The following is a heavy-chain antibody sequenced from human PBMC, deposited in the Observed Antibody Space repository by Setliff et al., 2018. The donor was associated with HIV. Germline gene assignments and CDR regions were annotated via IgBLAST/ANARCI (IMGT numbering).Heavy chain of an antibody. V-gene: IGHV1-3*01. CDR2: INAGNGNT. D-gene: IGHD1-7*01. J-gene: IGHJ4*02. CDR1: GGTLSTLNTHT. Sequence: ASVKVSCKASGGTLSTLNTHTMTWVRQAPGQGLEWMGWINAGNGNTKYSQKFQGRVTITRDTSASTAYMELSSLRSEDTAVYYCARAWSVAGTTDYWGQGTLVTVSS. CDR3: ARAWSVAGTTDY.